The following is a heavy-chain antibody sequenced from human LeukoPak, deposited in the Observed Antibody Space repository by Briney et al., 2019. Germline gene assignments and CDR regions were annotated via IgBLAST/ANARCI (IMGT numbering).Heavy chain of an antibody. CDR2: IKSKAGGGTP. Sequence: GGSLRLSCAASGFTFIDAWMSWVRQAPGKGMEWVGRIKSKAGGGTPDYAAPVKGRFTISRDDSQNTLYVQMDSLTTDDTAVYYCATIRDSSSWAFDYWGQGTLVTVSS. V-gene: IGHV3-15*01. D-gene: IGHD6-13*01. CDR1: GFTFIDAW. J-gene: IGHJ4*02. CDR3: ATIRDSSSWAFDY.